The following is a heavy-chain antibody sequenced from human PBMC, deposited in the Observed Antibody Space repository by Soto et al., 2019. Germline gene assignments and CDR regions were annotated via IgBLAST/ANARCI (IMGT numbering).Heavy chain of an antibody. CDR2: MSGSGART. D-gene: IGHD6-19*01. V-gene: IGHV3-23*01. Sequence: PGGSLRLSWAASGFTFSNYPMSWVRQAPGKGLEWVSGMSGSGARTYYAGSVKGRYTRSRDNSKNKLYLKMKSLRGEDTAIDCGARVGSGWYYFENWGQGTLVTVSS. J-gene: IGHJ4*02. CDR1: GFTFSNYP. CDR3: ARVGSGWYYFEN.